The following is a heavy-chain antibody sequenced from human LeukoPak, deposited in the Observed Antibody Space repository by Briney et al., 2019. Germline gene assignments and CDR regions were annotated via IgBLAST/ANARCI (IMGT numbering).Heavy chain of an antibody. CDR3: ARPFLEWSLWDV. J-gene: IGHJ6*04. V-gene: IGHV3-30-3*01. CDR1: GFAFSSYT. D-gene: IGHD3-3*02. CDR2: ISYDGSNK. Sequence: GGSLRLSCAASGFAFSSYTMSWVRQAPGKGLEWVAVISYDGSNKYYADSVKGRFTISRDNSKNTLYLQMNSLRAEDTAVYYCARPFLEWSLWDVWGKGTTVTVSS.